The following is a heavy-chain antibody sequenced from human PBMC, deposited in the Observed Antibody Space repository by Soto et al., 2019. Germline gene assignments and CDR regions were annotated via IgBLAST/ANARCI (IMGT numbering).Heavy chain of an antibody. V-gene: IGHV3-7*01. CDR3: ARDLQMIVVVSLGY. CDR1: GFTFSSYW. D-gene: IGHD3-22*01. CDR2: IKQDGSEK. J-gene: IGHJ4*02. Sequence: EVQLVESGGGLVQPGGSLRLSCAASGFTFSSYWMSWVRQAPGKGLEWVANIKQDGSEKYYVDSVKGRFTISRDNAKNSLYLQMNSLRDEDTAVYYCARDLQMIVVVSLGYWGQGTLVTVSS.